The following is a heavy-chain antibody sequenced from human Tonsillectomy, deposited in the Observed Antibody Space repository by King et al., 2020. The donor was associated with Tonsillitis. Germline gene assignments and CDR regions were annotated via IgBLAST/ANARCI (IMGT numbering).Heavy chain of an antibody. V-gene: IGHV3-13*01. CDR1: GFTFSSYD. D-gene: IGHD3-10*01. CDR2: VGTAGDT. CDR3: ARGFNFGSGGYPFPRDAFGN. J-gene: IGHJ3*02. Sequence: VQLVEFGGGLVQPGGSLRLSCAASGFTFSSYDMHWVRQVTGKGLEWVSTVGTAGDTYYPGSVKGRFTIFRENAKNSLFLQMNSLRAGDTAVYYCARGFNFGSGGYPFPRDAFGNWGHGKIVTVSS.